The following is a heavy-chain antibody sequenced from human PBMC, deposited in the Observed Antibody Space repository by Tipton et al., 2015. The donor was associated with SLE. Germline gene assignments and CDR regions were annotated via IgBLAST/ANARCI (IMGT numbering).Heavy chain of an antibody. J-gene: IGHJ4*02. CDR2: LSGSGISK. D-gene: IGHD6-19*01. Sequence: SLRLSCAASGFTFDPYAMNWVRQAPGKGLEWVSGLSGSGISKFYADSVTGRFSISRDNSENIVYLQMNSLRADDTAVYYCAREGEYSSGWFYFDYWGQGSLVTVSS. V-gene: IGHV3-23*01. CDR1: GFTFDPYA. CDR3: AREGEYSSGWFYFDY.